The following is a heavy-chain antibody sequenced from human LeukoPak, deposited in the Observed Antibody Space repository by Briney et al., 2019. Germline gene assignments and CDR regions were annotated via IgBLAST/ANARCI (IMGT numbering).Heavy chain of an antibody. Sequence: SETLSLTCTVSGGSISSYYWSWIRQPPGKGLEWIGYIYYSGSTNYNPSLKSRVTISVDTSKNQFSLKLSSVTTADTAVYYCARSPYYYDSSGYLYWGQGTLVTVSS. CDR1: GGSISSYY. CDR2: IYYSGST. D-gene: IGHD3-22*01. J-gene: IGHJ4*02. CDR3: ARSPYYYDSSGYLY. V-gene: IGHV4-59*08.